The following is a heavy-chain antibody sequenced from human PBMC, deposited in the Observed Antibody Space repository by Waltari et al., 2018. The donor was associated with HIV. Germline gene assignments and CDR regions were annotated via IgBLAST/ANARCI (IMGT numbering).Heavy chain of an antibody. D-gene: IGHD6-19*01. CDR3: ARGSSVAGTFDY. J-gene: IGHJ4*02. V-gene: IGHV1-69*02. CDR2: IIPILGIA. Sequence: QVQLVQSGAEVKKPGSSVKVSCKASGGTFSSYTISWLRQAPGQGLEWMGRIIPILGIANYAQKFQGRVTITADKSTSTAYMELSSLRSEDTAVYYCARGSSVAGTFDYWGQGTLVTVSS. CDR1: GGTFSSYT.